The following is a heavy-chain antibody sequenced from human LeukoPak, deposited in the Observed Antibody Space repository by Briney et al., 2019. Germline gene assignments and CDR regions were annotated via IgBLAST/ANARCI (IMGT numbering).Heavy chain of an antibody. Sequence: GGSLRLSCAASGFTFSDYYMSWIRQAPGKGLEWVSYISSSGSTIYYADSVKGRFTISRDNAKNSLYLQMNSLRAEDTAVYYCAKDGITGMREGRYFDLWGRGTLVTVSS. CDR3: AKDGITGMREGRYFDL. CDR1: GFTFSDYY. D-gene: IGHD1-20*01. J-gene: IGHJ2*01. V-gene: IGHV3-11*01. CDR2: ISSSGSTI.